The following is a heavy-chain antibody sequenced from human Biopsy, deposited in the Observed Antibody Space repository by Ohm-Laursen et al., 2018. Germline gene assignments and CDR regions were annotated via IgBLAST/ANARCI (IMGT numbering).Heavy chain of an antibody. J-gene: IGHJ2*01. CDR3: AKDRRTMRIWYFDL. CDR2: ISSSGNST. D-gene: IGHD4/OR15-4a*01. Sequence: SLRLSCTASGFNFGDSGMGWFRQAPGKGLEWVSGISSSGNSTYYAGSVKGRFTISRDNSKNTLYLQLNSLRVDDTAVYYCAKDRRTMRIWYFDLWGRGTLVTVSS. CDR1: GFNFGDSG. V-gene: IGHV3-23*01.